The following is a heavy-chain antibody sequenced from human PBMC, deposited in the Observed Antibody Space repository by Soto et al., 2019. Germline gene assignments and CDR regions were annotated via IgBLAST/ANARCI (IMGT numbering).Heavy chain of an antibody. CDR1: GFTFSNYA. J-gene: IGHJ6*02. CDR2: FSGSGGST. Sequence: LRLSCAASGFTFSNYAMNWVRQAPGKGLEWVSAFSGSGGSTYYADSVKGRFTISRDNSKKALYLQMNSLRGEDTAVYYCAKGTSRIHYGMDVWGQGTTVTVSS. V-gene: IGHV3-23*01. CDR3: AKGTSRIHYGMDV.